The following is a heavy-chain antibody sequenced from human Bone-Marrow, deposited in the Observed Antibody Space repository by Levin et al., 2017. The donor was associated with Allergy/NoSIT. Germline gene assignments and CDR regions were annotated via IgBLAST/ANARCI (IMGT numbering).Heavy chain of an antibody. CDR2: INHNGIT. Sequence: SETLSLTCAVHGVSFTNYYWTWIRQAPGKGLEWIGEINHNGITTFNPSLQSRVTISVDTSKSQFSLKMTSVTAADTAVYYCSTSYVYGRFDSWGRGTRVTVSS. CDR1: GVSFTNYY. J-gene: IGHJ4*02. V-gene: IGHV4-34*01. CDR3: STSYVYGRFDS. D-gene: IGHD3-16*01.